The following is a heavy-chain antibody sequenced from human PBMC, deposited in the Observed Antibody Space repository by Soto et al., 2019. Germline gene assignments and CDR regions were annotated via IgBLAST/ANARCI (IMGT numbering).Heavy chain of an antibody. CDR1: GGSLTSNNW. Sequence: SETLSLTCAVSGGSLTSNNWWTWVRQPPGQGLERIGEIYRTGSTNYNPSLKSRGTISLDKSENQFSLKVTSLTAPDTAVYYCARRAPGTSVDYWGQGTLVTVSS. CDR2: IYRTGST. CDR3: ARRAPGTSVDY. J-gene: IGHJ4*02. D-gene: IGHD1-7*01. V-gene: IGHV4-4*02.